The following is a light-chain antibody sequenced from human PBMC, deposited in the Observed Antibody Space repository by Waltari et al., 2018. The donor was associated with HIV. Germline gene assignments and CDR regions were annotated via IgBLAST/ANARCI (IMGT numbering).Light chain of an antibody. CDR3: CSYSGTYSYV. CDR1: SSDFRFYTC. V-gene: IGLV2-11*01. CDR2: DVT. J-gene: IGLJ1*01. Sequence: QSALTQPRSVSGSPGQSVSISCTETSSDFRFYTCVSWYQQHPGKAPKLIIYDVTKRPSGVPERFSASRSGNTASLTISGLQAEDEATYFCCSYSGTYSYVFGTGTEVSLI.